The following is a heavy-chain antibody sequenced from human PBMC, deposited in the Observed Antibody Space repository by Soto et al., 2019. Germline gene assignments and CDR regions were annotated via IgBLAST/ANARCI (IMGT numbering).Heavy chain of an antibody. Sequence: EVQLVESGGDLVKPGGSLRLSCAASGITFTNAWMSWVRQAPGKGLEWVGRIKSKTDGGTTDYAAPVKGRFTISRDDSKNMLFLQMNSLKTEDTAGYYCTTEPGDWPDYWGQGTLVTVSS. CDR2: IKSKTDGGTT. V-gene: IGHV3-15*01. CDR3: TTEPGDWPDY. J-gene: IGHJ4*02. D-gene: IGHD7-27*01. CDR1: GITFTNAW.